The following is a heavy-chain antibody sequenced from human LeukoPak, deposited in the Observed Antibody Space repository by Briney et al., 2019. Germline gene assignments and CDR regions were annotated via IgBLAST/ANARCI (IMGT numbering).Heavy chain of an antibody. V-gene: IGHV3-23*01. CDR2: ISASGDRT. CDR1: GFTSSNYD. J-gene: IGHJ4*02. Sequence: PGGSLRLSCAASGFTSSNYDMAWVRQAPGKGLEWVSSISASGDRTYYADSVKGRFTISRDNSRNILYLQMTSLRAEDTAVYYCAKDGDGDYWGQGTLVTVSS. D-gene: IGHD2-21*02. CDR3: AKDGDGDY.